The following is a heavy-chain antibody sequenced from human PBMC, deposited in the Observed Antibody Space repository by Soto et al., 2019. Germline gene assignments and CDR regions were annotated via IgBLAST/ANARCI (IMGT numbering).Heavy chain of an antibody. Sequence: QVQLVQSGAEVKKPGSSVKVSCKVSGGTFSNYAIDWVRLAPGHGLEWMGGIVPIFGTTYYTQKFQGRATIIADNSPTTAYLEMSSLRSEDTAIYYCARVEAVAGLYSYHGSDVWGQGAAVTVSS. CDR3: ARVEAVAGLYSYHGSDV. J-gene: IGHJ6*02. D-gene: IGHD6-19*01. CDR1: GGTFSNYA. V-gene: IGHV1-69*14. CDR2: IVPIFGTT.